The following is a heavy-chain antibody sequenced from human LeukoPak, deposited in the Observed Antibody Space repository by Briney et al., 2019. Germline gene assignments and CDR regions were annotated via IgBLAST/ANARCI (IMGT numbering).Heavy chain of an antibody. V-gene: IGHV3-11*01. CDR2: ISTTGITM. J-gene: IGHJ4*02. Sequence: GGSLRLSCAASGFTFSDYYMSWIRQAPGKGLEWVSYISTTGITMYHADSVKGRFTISRDNSKNTLYLQMNSLRAEDTAVYYCARVKRDCSGGSCYSYDYWGQGTLVTVSS. CDR1: GFTFSDYY. D-gene: IGHD2-15*01. CDR3: ARVKRDCSGGSCYSYDY.